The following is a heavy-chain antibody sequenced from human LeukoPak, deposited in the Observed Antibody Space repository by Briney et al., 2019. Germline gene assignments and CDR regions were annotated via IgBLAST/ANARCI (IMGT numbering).Heavy chain of an antibody. Sequence: GGSLRLSCAASGFTFSNYHMNWVRQAPGKGLEWVSSISSTSTYIYYADSVKSRFTVSRDNAKNSLYLQMNSLRVEDTAVYYCARGERGILTAGLRFDYWGQGTLVAVSS. CDR1: GFTFSNYH. CDR2: ISSTSTYI. D-gene: IGHD6-13*01. J-gene: IGHJ4*02. CDR3: ARGERGILTAGLRFDY. V-gene: IGHV3-21*01.